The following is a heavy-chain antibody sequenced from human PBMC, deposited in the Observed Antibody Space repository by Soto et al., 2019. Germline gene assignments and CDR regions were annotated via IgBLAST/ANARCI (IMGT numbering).Heavy chain of an antibody. CDR2: ISSNGGST. D-gene: IGHD2-2*01. CDR1: GFTFSSYA. J-gene: IGHJ4*02. V-gene: IGHV3-64D*06. Sequence: GGSLRLSCSASGFTFSSYAMHWVRQAPGKGLEYVSAISSNGGSTYYADSVKGRFTISRDNSKNTLYLQMSSLRAEDTAVYYCVKTSNCSSTSCHAPFDYWGQGTLVTVSS. CDR3: VKTSNCSSTSCHAPFDY.